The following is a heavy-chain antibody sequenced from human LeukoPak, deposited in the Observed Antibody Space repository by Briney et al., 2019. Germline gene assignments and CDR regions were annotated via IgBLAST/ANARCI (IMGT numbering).Heavy chain of an antibody. D-gene: IGHD3-10*01. CDR2: INPNSGGT. CDR3: ARAGSYYGSGSYGVAFDI. J-gene: IGHJ3*02. Sequence: ASVKVSCKASGYTFTGYYMHWVRQAPGQGLEWMGWINPNSGGTNYAQKFQGRVTMTRDTSISTAYMELSRLRSDDTAVCYCARAGSYYGSGSYGVAFDIWGQGTMVTVSS. CDR1: GYTFTGYY. V-gene: IGHV1-2*02.